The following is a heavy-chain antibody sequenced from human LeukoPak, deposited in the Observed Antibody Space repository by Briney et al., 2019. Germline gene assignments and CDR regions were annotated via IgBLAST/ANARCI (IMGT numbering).Heavy chain of an antibody. CDR1: GYTFTGYY. CDR3: ARERSYGDLAFDP. CDR2: INLNSGGT. D-gene: IGHD4-17*01. Sequence: ASVKGSCKASGYTFTGYYMHWVRQAPGQGLEWMGWINLNSGGTNYAQKFQGRVTMTRDTSISTAYMELSRLRSDDTAVYYCARERSYGDLAFDPWGQGTLVTVSS. V-gene: IGHV1-2*02. J-gene: IGHJ5*02.